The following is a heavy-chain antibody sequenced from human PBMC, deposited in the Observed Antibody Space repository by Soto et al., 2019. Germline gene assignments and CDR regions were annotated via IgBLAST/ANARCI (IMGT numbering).Heavy chain of an antibody. D-gene: IGHD6-19*01. Sequence: QVQLVQSGAEVKKPGASVKVSCKASGYTFTRYDINWVRQATGQGLEWMGWMNPNSGNTGYAKKFQGRVTMTRNTSISTAYMELSSLRSEDTAVYYCARSVEWLASFDYWGQGTLVTVSS. V-gene: IGHV1-8*01. J-gene: IGHJ4*02. CDR2: MNPNSGNT. CDR3: ARSVEWLASFDY. CDR1: GYTFTRYD.